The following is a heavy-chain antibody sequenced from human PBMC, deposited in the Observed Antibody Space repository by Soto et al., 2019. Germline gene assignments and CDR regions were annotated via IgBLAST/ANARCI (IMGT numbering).Heavy chain of an antibody. CDR2: ISSSSSYI. J-gene: IGHJ6*02. CDR1: GFTFSSYS. V-gene: IGHV3-21*01. D-gene: IGHD6-19*01. Sequence: GSRLSCAASGFTFSSYSMNWVRQAPGKGLEWVSSISSSSSYIYYADSVKGRFTISRDNAKNSLYLQMNSLRAEDTAVYYCARDSGTVAGTLDYYYYGMDVWGQGTTVTVSS. CDR3: ARDSGTVAGTLDYYYYGMDV.